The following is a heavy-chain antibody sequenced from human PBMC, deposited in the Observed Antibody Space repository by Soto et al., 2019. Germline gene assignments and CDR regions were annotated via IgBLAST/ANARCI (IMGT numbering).Heavy chain of an antibody. CDR1: GFTFSSYD. CDR3: ASGRGYDILTGYYPYFDY. D-gene: IGHD3-9*01. CDR2: IGTAGGT. J-gene: IGHJ4*02. V-gene: IGHV3-13*01. Sequence: GSLRLSCAASGFTFSSYDMHWVRQATGKGLEWVSAIGTAGGTYYPGSVKGRFTISRENAKNSLYLQMNSLRAEDTALYYCASGRGYDILTGYYPYFDYWGQGTLVTVSS.